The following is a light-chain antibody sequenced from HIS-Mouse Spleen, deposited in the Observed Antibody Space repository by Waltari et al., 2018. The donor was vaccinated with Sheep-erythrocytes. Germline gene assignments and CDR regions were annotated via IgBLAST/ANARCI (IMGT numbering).Light chain of an antibody. CDR1: SRDVGSYNL. Sequence: QSALTPPASVSGSPGQSITISCTGPSRDVGSYNLVSWYQQHPGKAPKLMIYEGSKRPSGVSNRFSGSKSGNTASLTISGLQAEDEADYYCCSYAGSSTPWVFGGGTKLTVL. J-gene: IGLJ3*02. CDR3: CSYAGSSTPWV. CDR2: EGS. V-gene: IGLV2-23*01.